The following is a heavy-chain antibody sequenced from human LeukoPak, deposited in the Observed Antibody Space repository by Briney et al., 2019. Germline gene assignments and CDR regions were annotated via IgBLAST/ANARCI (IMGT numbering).Heavy chain of an antibody. V-gene: IGHV4-31*03. J-gene: IGHJ4*02. D-gene: IGHD5-12*01. CDR1: GGSISSGTYY. Sequence: SETLSLTCTVSGGSISSGTYYWNWIRQHPGKGLEYIGYIYYSGSTNYNPSLKSRVTISINTSKSQFSLDLSSVTAADTAVYYCARLLYAGYERTSDYWGQGTLVTVSS. CDR2: IYYSGST. CDR3: ARLLYAGYERTSDY.